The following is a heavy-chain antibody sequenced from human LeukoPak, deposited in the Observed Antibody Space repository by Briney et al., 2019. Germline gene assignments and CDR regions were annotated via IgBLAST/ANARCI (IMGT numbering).Heavy chain of an antibody. D-gene: IGHD3-22*01. V-gene: IGHV3-53*01. CDR2: ITDSGAGT. J-gene: IGHJ4*02. CDR1: GFTVSDTY. Sequence: GGSLRLSCAASGFTVSDTYMSWVRQAPGKGLQWVSAITDSGAGTYYADSVKGRFTISRDNSKNTLYLQMNSLRVEDTAFYYCASAQRPWFFDYWGQGTLVTVSS. CDR3: ASAQRPWFFDY.